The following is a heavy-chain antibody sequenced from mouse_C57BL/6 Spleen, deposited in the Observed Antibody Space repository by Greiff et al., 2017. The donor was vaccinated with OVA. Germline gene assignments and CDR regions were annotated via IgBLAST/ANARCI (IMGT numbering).Heavy chain of an antibody. CDR1: GYSFTGYY. CDR2: INPSTGGT. V-gene: IGHV1-42*01. J-gene: IGHJ1*03. Sequence: EVQLQQSGPELVKPGASVKISCKASGYSFTGYYMNWVKQSPEKSLEWIGEINPSTGGTTYIQKFKAKATLTVDKSSSTAYMQLKSLTSEDSAVYYCARRGSSYWYFDVWGTGTTVTVSS. D-gene: IGHD1-1*01. CDR3: ARRGSSYWYFDV.